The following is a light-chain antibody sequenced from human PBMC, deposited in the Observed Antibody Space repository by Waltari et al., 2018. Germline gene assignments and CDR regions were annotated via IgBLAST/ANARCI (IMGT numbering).Light chain of an antibody. V-gene: IGLV2-23*02. CDR2: EVF. Sequence: QSALTQPASVSGTPGQSFTISCSGTTSEVGSYALDSWYQQHPGEAPKLLICEVFKRPPDTSSRFSGAKSGSTASLTISGLQPEDEADYYCCSYAGRGTYVFGSGTKVTVL. J-gene: IGLJ1*01. CDR1: TSEVGSYAL. CDR3: CSYAGRGTYV.